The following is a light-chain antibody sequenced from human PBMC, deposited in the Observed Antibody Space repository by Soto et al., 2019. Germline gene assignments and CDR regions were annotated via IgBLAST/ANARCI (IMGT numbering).Light chain of an antibody. CDR2: DTS. Sequence: EIVMTQSPATLSVSPGETATLSCRASQRVGSSLAWYQQKPGQAPRVLIYDTSSRATGIPARFSGSGSGTDFTLTISSLEPEDSAVYYCHQRSNWWTFGQGTKVDNK. CDR3: HQRSNWWT. V-gene: IGKV3-11*01. J-gene: IGKJ1*01. CDR1: QRVGSS.